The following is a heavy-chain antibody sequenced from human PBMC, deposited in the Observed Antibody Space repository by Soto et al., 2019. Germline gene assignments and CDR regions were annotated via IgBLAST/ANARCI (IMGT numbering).Heavy chain of an antibody. J-gene: IGHJ4*02. V-gene: IGHV4-59*01. CDR3: AIHCSSTSCIDY. CDR2: IYYSGST. D-gene: IGHD2-2*01. CDR1: GGSISSYY. Sequence: PSETLSLTCTVSGGSISSYYWGWVRQPPGKGLEWIGYIYYSGSTNYNPSLKSRVTISVDTSKNKFSLKLSSVTAADTAVYYCAIHCSSTSCIDYWGQGTLVTVSS.